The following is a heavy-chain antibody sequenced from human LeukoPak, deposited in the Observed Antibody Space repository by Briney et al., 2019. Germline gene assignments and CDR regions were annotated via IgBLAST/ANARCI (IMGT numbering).Heavy chain of an antibody. CDR2: IHSDGTTT. Sequence: GRSLRLSCAASGFSFSNFGMHWVRQAPGKGLVWVSRIHSDGTTTNYADSVKGRFTISRDNAKNTLYLRMNSLRAEDTAVYYCARRGDYADYCGQGTLVTVSS. CDR1: GFSFSNFG. V-gene: IGHV3-74*01. D-gene: IGHD4-17*01. J-gene: IGHJ4*02. CDR3: ARRGDYADY.